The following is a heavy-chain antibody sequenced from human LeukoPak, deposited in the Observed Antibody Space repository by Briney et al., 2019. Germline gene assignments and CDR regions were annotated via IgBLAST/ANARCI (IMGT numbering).Heavy chain of an antibody. CDR3: ARDGRYFDSSGYYSGGAYFDY. CDR2: ISYDGSNK. Sequence: GGSLRLSCAASGFTFSNYAMHWVRQAPGKGLEWVSVISYDGSNKDYADSVKGRFTISRDNSKNTLYLQMNSLRPEDTAVYYCARDGRYFDSSGYYSGGAYFDYWGQGTLVTVSS. CDR1: GFTFSNYA. J-gene: IGHJ4*02. V-gene: IGHV3-30-3*01. D-gene: IGHD3-22*01.